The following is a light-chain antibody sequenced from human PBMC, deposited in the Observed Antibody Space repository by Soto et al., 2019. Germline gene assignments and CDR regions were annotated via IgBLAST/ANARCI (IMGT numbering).Light chain of an antibody. Sequence: DIQMTQSPSTLSASVGDRVTITCRASQSINNWLAWYQQKPGKAPKLLIYKTSDLESGVPSRFSGSGSGTEFSLTISSLQPDDFATYYCQQYKSCSLTFGGGTRVEVK. CDR2: KTS. CDR3: QQYKSCSLT. V-gene: IGKV1-5*03. CDR1: QSINNW. J-gene: IGKJ4*01.